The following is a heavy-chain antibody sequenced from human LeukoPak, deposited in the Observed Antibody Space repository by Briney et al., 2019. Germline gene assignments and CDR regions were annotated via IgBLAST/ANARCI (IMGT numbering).Heavy chain of an antibody. CDR2: INHSGST. V-gene: IGHV4-34*01. Sequence: SETLSLTCAVYGGSFSGYYWSWIRQPPGKGLEWIGEINHSGSTNYNPSLKSRVTISVDTSKNQFSLKLSSVTAADTAVYYCARHYSYGDFDYWGRGTLVTVSS. CDR3: ARHYSYGDFDY. D-gene: IGHD5-18*01. CDR1: GGSFSGYY. J-gene: IGHJ4*02.